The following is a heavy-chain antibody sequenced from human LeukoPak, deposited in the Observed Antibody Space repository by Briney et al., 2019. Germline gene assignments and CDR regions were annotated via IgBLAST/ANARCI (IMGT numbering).Heavy chain of an antibody. J-gene: IGHJ3*02. V-gene: IGHV3-7*04. CDR1: GFTFTSHW. D-gene: IGHD1-26*01. Sequence: RGSLRLSCADSGFTFTSHWMSWVRQAPGKGLEWVANIKQDGSEKDYVDSVKGRFTISRDNAKNSLYLQMNSLRAEDTAVYYCARAQWELPNDAFDIWGQGTMVTVSS. CDR2: IKQDGSEK. CDR3: ARAQWELPNDAFDI.